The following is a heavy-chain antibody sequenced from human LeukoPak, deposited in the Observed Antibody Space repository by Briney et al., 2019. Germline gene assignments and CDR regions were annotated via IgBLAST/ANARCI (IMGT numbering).Heavy chain of an antibody. CDR2: INGDETSK. CDR3: ARDRAERNWTYHTLFDY. D-gene: IGHD1-7*01. CDR1: GFSFRDYW. J-gene: IGHJ4*02. V-gene: IGHV3-74*01. Sequence: GGSLRLSCAASGFSFRDYWMHWIRHDPEKGLVWVSRINGDETSKIYADYVKGRFTISRDNAKNTLYLQMNSLSAEDTAVYFCARDRAERNWTYHTLFDYWGQGTPVTVSS.